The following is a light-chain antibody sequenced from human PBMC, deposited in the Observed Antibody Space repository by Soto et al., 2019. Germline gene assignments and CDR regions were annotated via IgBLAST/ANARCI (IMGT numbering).Light chain of an antibody. CDR3: QQRSNWPLT. Sequence: EIVLTQSPATLSLSPGGRATLYCRASQSVSSYLAWYQQKPGQAPRLLIYDASNRATGIPARFSGSGSGTDFTLTISSLEPEDFAVYYCQQRSNWPLTCGGGTKVDIK. J-gene: IGKJ4*01. V-gene: IGKV3-11*01. CDR2: DAS. CDR1: QSVSSY.